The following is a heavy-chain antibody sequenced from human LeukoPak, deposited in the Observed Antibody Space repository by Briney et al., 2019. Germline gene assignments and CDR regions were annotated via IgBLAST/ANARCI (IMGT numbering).Heavy chain of an antibody. V-gene: IGHV1-2*06. Sequence: ASVKVSCKASGYTFTSYDINWVQQATGQGLEWMGRINPNSGGTNYAQKFQGRVTMTRDTSISTAYMELSRLRSDDTAVYYCARGHIVVVPTNWFDPWGQGTLVTVSS. D-gene: IGHD2-2*01. CDR2: INPNSGGT. J-gene: IGHJ5*02. CDR1: GYTFTSYD. CDR3: ARGHIVVVPTNWFDP.